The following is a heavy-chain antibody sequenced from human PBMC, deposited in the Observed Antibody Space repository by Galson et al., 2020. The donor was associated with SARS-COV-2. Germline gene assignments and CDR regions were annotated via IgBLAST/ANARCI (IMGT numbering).Heavy chain of an antibody. CDR3: ASPPSKYCSSTSCYFDY. Sequence: GGSLRLSCAASGFTFSSYAMHWVRQAPGKGLEWVAVISYDGSNKYYADSVKGRFTISRDNSKNTLYLQMNSLRAEDTAVYYCASPPSKYCSSTSCYFDYWGQGTLVTVSS. V-gene: IGHV3-30*04. J-gene: IGHJ4*02. CDR1: GFTFSSYA. CDR2: ISYDGSNK. D-gene: IGHD2-2*01.